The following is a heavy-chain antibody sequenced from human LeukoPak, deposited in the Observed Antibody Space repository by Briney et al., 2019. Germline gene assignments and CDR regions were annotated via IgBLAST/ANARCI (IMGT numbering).Heavy chain of an antibody. D-gene: IGHD3-10*01. CDR2: ISSSGSTI. CDR3: ARDEWFGESRY. Sequence: XXRQAPGXXXXWVSYISSSGSTIYYADSVKGRFTISRDNAKNSLYLQMNSLRAEDTAVYYCARDEWFGESRYWGQGTLVTVSS. V-gene: IGHV3-11*01. J-gene: IGHJ4*02.